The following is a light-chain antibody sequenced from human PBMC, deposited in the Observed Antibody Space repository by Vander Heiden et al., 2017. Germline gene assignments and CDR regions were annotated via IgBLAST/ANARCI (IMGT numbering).Light chain of an antibody. CDR1: SSNIGSNT. J-gene: IGLJ3*02. V-gene: IGLV1-44*01. Sequence: QPVLTQTPSASGTPGQRVTIPCSGSSSNIGSNTVNWYQQLPVTAPKLLIYSNNQRPSGVPDRFSVSKSGTSASLAISGLQSEDEADYYCAAWDDSLNGWVFGGGTKLTVL. CDR3: AAWDDSLNGWV. CDR2: SNN.